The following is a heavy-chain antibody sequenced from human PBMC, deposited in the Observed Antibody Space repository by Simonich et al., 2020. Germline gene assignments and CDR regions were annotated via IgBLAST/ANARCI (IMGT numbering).Heavy chain of an antibody. CDR1: GGSISSSSYY. D-gene: IGHD2-15*01. CDR2: IDIRGRT. J-gene: IGHJ2*01. V-gene: IGHV4-39*01. CDR3: ARHKGYCSGGSCYSHWYFDL. Sequence: QLQLQESGPGLVKPSETLSLTCTVSGGSISSSSYYWGWIRQPPGKGLGWFGSIDIRGRTHYHPSPTRRVTISVDTSKNPFSLKLSSVTAADTAVYYCARHKGYCSGGSCYSHWYFDLWGRGTLVTVSS.